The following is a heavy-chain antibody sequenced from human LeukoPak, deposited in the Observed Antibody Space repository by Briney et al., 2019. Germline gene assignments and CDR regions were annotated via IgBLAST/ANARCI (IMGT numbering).Heavy chain of an antibody. CDR1: GFTFRDYG. CDR2: IRSRIYGGAP. CDR3: ARGQTVSGAKYYFDF. D-gene: IGHD3-10*01. J-gene: IGHJ4*02. Sequence: PGGSLRLSCLTSGFTFRDYGLGWVRQAPGMGREWVSFIRSRIYGGAPEYAASVRGRFSVSRDDSESIAYLQMNNLKSEDTAVYYCARGQTVSGAKYYFDFWSPGTLVTVSS. V-gene: IGHV3-49*04.